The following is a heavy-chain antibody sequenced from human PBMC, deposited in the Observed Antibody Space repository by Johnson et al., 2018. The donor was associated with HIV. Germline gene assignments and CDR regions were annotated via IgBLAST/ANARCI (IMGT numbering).Heavy chain of an antibody. CDR2: ISWNSGSI. Sequence: QLVESGGGLVQPGRSLRLSCAASGFTFDDYAMHWVRQDPGKGLEWVSGISWNSGSIGYADSVKGRFPISRDNAKNSLYLQMNSLRAEDTALYYCAKDMGYSSSYDAFDIWGQGTMVTVSS. D-gene: IGHD6-6*01. J-gene: IGHJ3*02. CDR3: AKDMGYSSSYDAFDI. V-gene: IGHV3-9*01. CDR1: GFTFDDYA.